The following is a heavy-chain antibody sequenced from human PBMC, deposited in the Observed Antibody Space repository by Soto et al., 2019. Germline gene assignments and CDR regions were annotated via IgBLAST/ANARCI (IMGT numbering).Heavy chain of an antibody. CDR1: GYTFTYYD. V-gene: IGHV1-18*01. CDR2: ISAHNGNT. D-gene: IGHD5-12*01. Sequence: QVQLVQSGAEVKKPGASVKVSCKASGYTFTYYDIIWVRQAPGQGLEWMGWISAHNGNTNYAQKFQGRVTMTTDSSTSTGYMELRSLRSDDTAVYYCARVSTSGYFTLAAWGQGTLVTVSS. J-gene: IGHJ5*02. CDR3: ARVSTSGYFTLAA.